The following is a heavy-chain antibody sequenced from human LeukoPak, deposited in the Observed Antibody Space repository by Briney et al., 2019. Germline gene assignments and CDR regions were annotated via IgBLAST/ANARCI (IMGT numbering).Heavy chain of an antibody. V-gene: IGHV4-39*07. Sequence: SETLSLTCTVSGGSISSSSYYWGWIRQPPGKGLVWIGSIYYSGSTYYNPSLKSRVTISVDTSKNQFSLKLSSVTAADTAVYYCARTGDHYYYMDVWGKGTTVTVSS. CDR2: IYYSGST. CDR1: GGSISSSSYY. J-gene: IGHJ6*03. D-gene: IGHD3-10*01. CDR3: ARTGDHYYYMDV.